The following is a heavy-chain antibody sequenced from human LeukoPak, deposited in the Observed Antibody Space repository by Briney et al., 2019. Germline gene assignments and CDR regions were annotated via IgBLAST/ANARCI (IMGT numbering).Heavy chain of an antibody. CDR2: ISGSGGST. D-gene: IGHD2-15*01. CDR3: AKHVRFCRGGTCYSFYFDY. CDR1: GFTFSTYA. V-gene: IGHV3-23*01. Sequence: GGSLRLSCAASGFTFSTYAMSWVRQAPGKGLEWVSAISGSGGSTYYVDSVKGRFTISRDNSNNTLYLHMNSLRAEDTAVYYCAKHVRFCRGGTCYSFYFDYWGQGTLVTVSS. J-gene: IGHJ4*02.